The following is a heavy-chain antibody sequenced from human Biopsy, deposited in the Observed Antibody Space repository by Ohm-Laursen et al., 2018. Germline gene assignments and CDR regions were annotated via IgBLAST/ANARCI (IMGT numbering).Heavy chain of an antibody. J-gene: IGHJ6*02. V-gene: IGHV4-59*11. CDR2: VYYNGNT. D-gene: IGHD2-2*01. CDR1: YGSISGHF. Sequence: PGTLSLTCAVTYGSISGHFWSWIRQAPGKGLEWSGYVYYNGNTNYSPSLKSRATISLDTSKDRFSLKLTSVTAADTAVYYCARDNIPYCTSTSCDLFGMDVWGQGTTVTVSS. CDR3: ARDNIPYCTSTSCDLFGMDV.